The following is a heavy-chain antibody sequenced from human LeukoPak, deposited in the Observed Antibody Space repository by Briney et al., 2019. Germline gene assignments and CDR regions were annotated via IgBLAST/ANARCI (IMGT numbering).Heavy chain of an antibody. Sequence: SETLSLTCAVYGGSFSGYYWSWIRQPPGKGLEWMGEINHSGSTNYNPSLKSRVTISVDTSKNQFSLKLSSVTAADTAVYYCARFSIFGVVSDAFDIWGQGTMVTVSS. V-gene: IGHV4-34*01. CDR3: ARFSIFGVVSDAFDI. D-gene: IGHD3-3*01. J-gene: IGHJ3*02. CDR2: INHSGST. CDR1: GGSFSGYY.